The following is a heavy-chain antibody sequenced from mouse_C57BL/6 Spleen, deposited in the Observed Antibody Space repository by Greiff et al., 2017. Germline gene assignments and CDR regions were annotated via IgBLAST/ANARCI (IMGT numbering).Heavy chain of an antibody. CDR3: ARNYDYDGTWFAY. Sequence: EVQVVESGPGLVKPSQSLSLTCSVTGYSITCGYYWNWIRQFPGNKLEWMGYISYDGSNNYNPSLKNRISITRDTSKNQFFLKLNSVTTEDTATYYCARNYDYDGTWFAYWGQGTLVTVSA. V-gene: IGHV3-6*01. CDR1: GYSITCGYY. D-gene: IGHD2-4*01. CDR2: ISYDGSN. J-gene: IGHJ3*01.